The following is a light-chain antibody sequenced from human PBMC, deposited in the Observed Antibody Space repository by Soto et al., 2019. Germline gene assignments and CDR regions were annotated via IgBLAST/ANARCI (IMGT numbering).Light chain of an antibody. J-gene: IGKJ4*01. CDR2: AAS. Sequence: DIQLTQSPSFLSASVGDRVTITCRASQDISSHLACYQQKPGKAPKLLIYAASTLQSGVPSGFGGSGSGTEVTLTITSLHPEDFATYFCQQVKTYPLTVGGGTPVESK. V-gene: IGKV1-9*01. CDR1: QDISSH. CDR3: QQVKTYPLT.